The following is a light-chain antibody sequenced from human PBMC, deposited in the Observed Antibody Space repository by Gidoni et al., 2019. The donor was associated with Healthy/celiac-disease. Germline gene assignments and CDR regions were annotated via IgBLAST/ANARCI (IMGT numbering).Light chain of an antibody. CDR2: GAS. Sequence: EIVLTHSPATLSLSPRERATLSCRASHSVSSSYLAWYQQKPGQAPRLLSYGASSRATGIPERFSGSGSGTDFTLTISRMGPEDFAVYYCQQYGSSPGVTFGGGTKVEIK. V-gene: IGKV3-20*01. CDR3: QQYGSSPGVT. J-gene: IGKJ4*01. CDR1: HSVSSSY.